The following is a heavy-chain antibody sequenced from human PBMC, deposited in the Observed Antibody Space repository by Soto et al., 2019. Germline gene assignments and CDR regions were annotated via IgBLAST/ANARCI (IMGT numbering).Heavy chain of an antibody. CDR1: GYTFTRSG. CDR3: AREGVALYYYYGMDV. CDR2: ISTYNGDT. V-gene: IGHV1-18*01. Sequence: QVQLVQSGAEVKKPGASVKVSCKASGYTFTRSGISWVRQAPGQGLEWMGWISTYNGDTNYAQTFQGRVTMTTDRATSTVYMEVRSLRSDDTAVYYCAREGVALYYYYGMDVWGQGTPVTVSS. J-gene: IGHJ6*02. D-gene: IGHD5-12*01.